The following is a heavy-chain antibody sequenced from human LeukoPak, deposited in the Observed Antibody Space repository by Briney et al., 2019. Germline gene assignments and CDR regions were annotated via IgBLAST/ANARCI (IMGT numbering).Heavy chain of an antibody. J-gene: IGHJ4*02. CDR3: ARQLGHCSGGSCYFDF. CDR1: GFTFSSYA. Sequence: GGSLRLSCAASGFTFSSYAMHWVRQAPGKGLEWVAVIWYDGSNKYYADSVKGRFTISRDNSKNTLYLQMNSLRVEDTAVYNCARQLGHCSGGSCYFDFWGQGTLVTVSS. V-gene: IGHV3-33*01. CDR2: IWYDGSNK. D-gene: IGHD2-15*01.